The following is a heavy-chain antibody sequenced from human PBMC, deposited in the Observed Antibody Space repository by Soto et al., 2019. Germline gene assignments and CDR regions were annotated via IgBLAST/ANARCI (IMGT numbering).Heavy chain of an antibody. CDR1: GFTFSSYA. V-gene: IGHV3-23*01. Sequence: GGSLGLSCAASGFTFSSYAMSWVRQAPGKGLEWVSAISGSGGSTYYADSVKGRFTISRYNSKNTLYLQMNSLRAEDTAVYYCAKCEYSSSPVCYYYYGMDVWGQGTTVTVSS. CDR3: AKCEYSSSPVCYYYYGMDV. D-gene: IGHD6-6*01. J-gene: IGHJ6*02. CDR2: ISGSGGST.